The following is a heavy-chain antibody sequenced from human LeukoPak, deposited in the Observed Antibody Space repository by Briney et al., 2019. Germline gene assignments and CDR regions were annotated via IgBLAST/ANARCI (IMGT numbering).Heavy chain of an antibody. Sequence: PSETLSLTCTVSGGSISSGDYYWSWIRQPPGKGLEWIGYIYYSGSTYYNPSLKSRVTISVDTSKNQFSLKLSSVTAADTAAYYCARDGMVGATKYYYYMDVWGKGTTVTVSS. V-gene: IGHV4-30-4*08. J-gene: IGHJ6*03. D-gene: IGHD1-26*01. CDR3: ARDGMVGATKYYYYMDV. CDR1: GGSISSGDYY. CDR2: IYYSGST.